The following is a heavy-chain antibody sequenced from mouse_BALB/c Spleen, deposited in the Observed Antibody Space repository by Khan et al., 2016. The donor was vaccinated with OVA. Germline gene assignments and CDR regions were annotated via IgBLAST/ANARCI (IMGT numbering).Heavy chain of an antibody. Sequence: VQLQQSGTVLARPGASVKMSCKASGYSFTSYLIHWVKQRPGQGLEWIGDIYPGNGDTTYNQKFKDKATLTAGTSANTAFMELSSLTNEDSAVYYCARGGFSSFAYWGQGTLVTVSA. D-gene: IGHD1-3*01. J-gene: IGHJ3*01. CDR3: ARGGFSSFAY. V-gene: IGHV1-5*01. CDR2: IYPGNGDT. CDR1: GYSFTSYL.